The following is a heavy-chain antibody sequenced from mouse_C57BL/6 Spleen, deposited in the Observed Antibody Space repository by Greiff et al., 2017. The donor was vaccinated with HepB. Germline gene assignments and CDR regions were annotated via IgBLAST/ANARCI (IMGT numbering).Heavy chain of an antibody. J-gene: IGHJ1*03. CDR2: IHPNSGST. Sequence: QVQLQQPGAELVKPGASVKLSCKASGYTFTSYWMHWVKQRPGQGLEWIGMIHPNSGSTNYNEKFKSKATLTVDKSSSTAYMQLSSLTSEDSAVYYCARYYYGSSYPRYFDVWGTGTTVTVSS. D-gene: IGHD1-1*01. V-gene: IGHV1-64*01. CDR3: ARYYYGSSYPRYFDV. CDR1: GYTFTSYW.